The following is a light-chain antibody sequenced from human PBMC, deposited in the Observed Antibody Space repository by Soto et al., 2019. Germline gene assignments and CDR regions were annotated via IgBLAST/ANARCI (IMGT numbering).Light chain of an antibody. J-gene: IGLJ1*01. V-gene: IGLV2-14*01. CDR1: SGDVGGYNY. Sequence: QSVLTQPASVSGSPGQSITISCTGTSGDVGGYNYVSWYQQHPGKAPKLMIYEVSNRPSGVSNRFSGSKSGNTASLTISGLQAEDEADYYCSSYTSSSHYVXGTGTNVT. CDR3: SSYTSSSHYV. CDR2: EVS.